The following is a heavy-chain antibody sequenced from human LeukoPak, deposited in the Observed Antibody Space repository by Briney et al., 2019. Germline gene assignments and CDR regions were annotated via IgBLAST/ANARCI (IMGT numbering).Heavy chain of an antibody. J-gene: IGHJ2*01. V-gene: IGHV1-2*02. CDR3: ARPKVGSDWYFDL. D-gene: IGHD1-26*01. Sequence: ASVKVSCKASGYTFTGYYMHWVRQAPGQGLEWMGWINPNSGGTNYAQKFQGRVTMTRDTSISTAYMELSRLRSDDTAVYYCARPKVGSDWYFDLWGRGTLVTVSS. CDR1: GYTFTGYY. CDR2: INPNSGGT.